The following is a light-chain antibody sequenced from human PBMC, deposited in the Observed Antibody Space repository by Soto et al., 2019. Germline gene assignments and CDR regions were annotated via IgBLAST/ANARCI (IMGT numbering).Light chain of an antibody. V-gene: IGKV1-5*03. CDR2: KAS. CDR3: QQTYSDIS. CDR1: QSINIW. J-gene: IGKJ4*01. Sequence: DIQMTQSPSTLSASVGDRVTITCRASQSINIWLAWYQQKPGKAPKLLIYKASSLESGVPSRFSGSGSGTEFTLTISSLQPDDFASYHCQQTYSDISFGGGTKV.